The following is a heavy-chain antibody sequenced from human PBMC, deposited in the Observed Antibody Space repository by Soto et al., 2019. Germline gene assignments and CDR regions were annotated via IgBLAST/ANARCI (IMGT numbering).Heavy chain of an antibody. CDR1: GFTFSSYS. CDR3: ARDRYYDIMTGYSSHHYGMDV. CDR2: ISNTGSYI. J-gene: IGHJ6*02. V-gene: IGHV3-21*01. Sequence: ELQLVESGGGLVKPGGSLRLSCAASGFTFSSYSMNWVRQAPGKGLEWVSSISNTGSYIDYADSVKGRLTISRYNAKNSLYLQINSLRAEDTSVYYCARDRYYDIMTGYSSHHYGMDVWGQGTTVTVSS. D-gene: IGHD3-9*01.